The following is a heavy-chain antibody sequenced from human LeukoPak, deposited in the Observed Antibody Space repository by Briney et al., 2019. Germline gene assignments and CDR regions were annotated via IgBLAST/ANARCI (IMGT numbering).Heavy chain of an antibody. CDR2: IYYSGST. D-gene: IGHD5-18*01. CDR1: GGSISSGDYY. Sequence: PSETLSLTCTVSGGSISSGDYYWSWIRQPPGKGLDWIGYIYYSGSTYYNPTLKSRVTISVDTSNNQFSLKLSSVTAADTAVYYCARDLPALVPVYWGQGTLVTVSS. CDR3: ARDLPALVPVY. V-gene: IGHV4-30-4*01. J-gene: IGHJ4*02.